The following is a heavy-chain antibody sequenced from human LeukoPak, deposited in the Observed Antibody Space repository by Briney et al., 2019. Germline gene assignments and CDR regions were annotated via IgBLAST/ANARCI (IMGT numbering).Heavy chain of an antibody. CDR2: IYYSGST. Sequence: SETLSLTCTVSGGSISGYYWSWIRQPPGKGLEWIGYIYYSGSTNYNPSLKSRVTISLDTSKNQFSLKLSSVTAADTAVYYCARYWRSLDYFDYWGQGTLVTVSS. V-gene: IGHV4-59*08. J-gene: IGHJ4*02. CDR3: ARYWRSLDYFDY. D-gene: IGHD3-3*01. CDR1: GGSISGYY.